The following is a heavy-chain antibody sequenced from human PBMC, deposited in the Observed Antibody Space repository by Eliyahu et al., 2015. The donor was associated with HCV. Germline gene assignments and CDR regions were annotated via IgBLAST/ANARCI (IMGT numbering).Heavy chain of an antibody. CDR1: GYTFTGYY. CDR3: AREGIAARPVGYYYYMDV. J-gene: IGHJ6*03. V-gene: IGHV1-2*02. Sequence: QVQLVQSGAEVKKPGASVKVSCKASGYTFTGYYMHWVRQAPGQGLEWMGWINPNSGGTNYAQKFQGRVTMTRDTSISTAYMELSRLRSDDTAVYYCAREGIAARPVGYYYYMDVWGKGTTVTVSS. D-gene: IGHD6-6*01. CDR2: INPNSGGT.